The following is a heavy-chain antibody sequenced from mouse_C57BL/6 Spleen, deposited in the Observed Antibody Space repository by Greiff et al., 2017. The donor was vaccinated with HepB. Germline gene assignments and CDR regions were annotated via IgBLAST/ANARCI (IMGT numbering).Heavy chain of an antibody. CDR3: ARYGSYFDY. D-gene: IGHD2-2*01. V-gene: IGHV3-5*01. CDR2: IYYSGTI. J-gene: IGHJ2*01. CDR1: GISITTGNYR. Sequence: EVKLVESGPGLVKPSQTVFLTCTVTGISITTGNYRWSWIRQFPGNKLEWIGYIYYSGTINYNQSLTSRTTITRDTPNNQFFLEMNSLTAEDTATYYCARYGSYFDYWGQGTTLTVSS.